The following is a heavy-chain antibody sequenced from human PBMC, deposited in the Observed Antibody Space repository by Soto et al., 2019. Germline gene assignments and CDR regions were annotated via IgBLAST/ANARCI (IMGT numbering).Heavy chain of an antibody. J-gene: IGHJ3*02. CDR3: ARPSYAGAFDI. CDR2: IIPILGIA. D-gene: IGHD3-16*01. V-gene: IGHV1-69*02. CDR1: GGTFSSYT. Sequence: SVKVSCKASGGTFSSYTISWLRQAPGQGLEWMGRIIPILGIANYAQKFQGRVTITADKSTSTAYMELSSLRSEDTAVYYCARPSYAGAFDIWGQGTMVTVSS.